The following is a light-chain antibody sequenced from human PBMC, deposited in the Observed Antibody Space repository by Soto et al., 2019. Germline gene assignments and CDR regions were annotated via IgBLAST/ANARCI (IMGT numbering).Light chain of an antibody. CDR1: NIGGKS. V-gene: IGLV3-21*02. CDR2: DDS. J-gene: IGLJ1*01. Sequence: SYELTQPPSVSVAPGQTARITCGGNNIGGKSVHWYQQKPGQAPVLVVYDDSDRPSGIPERFSGSNSGNTATLTISSVEAGDEAEYYCQVWDTSSDRSYVFGTGTKLTVL. CDR3: QVWDTSSDRSYV.